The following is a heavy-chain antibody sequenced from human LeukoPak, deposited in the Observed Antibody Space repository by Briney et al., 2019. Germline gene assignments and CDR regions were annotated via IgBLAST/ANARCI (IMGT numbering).Heavy chain of an antibody. CDR1: GFTFSSYA. J-gene: IGHJ4*02. V-gene: IGHV3-30-3*01. Sequence: GGSLRLSCAASGFTFSSYAMHWVRQAPGKGLEWVAVISYDGSDYYADSVKGRFIISRDNSRDTLYLEMNSLRTEDRAVYYCARANSSAWHNFDFWGQGTLVTVPS. D-gene: IGHD6-19*01. CDR2: ISYDGSD. CDR3: ARANSSAWHNFDF.